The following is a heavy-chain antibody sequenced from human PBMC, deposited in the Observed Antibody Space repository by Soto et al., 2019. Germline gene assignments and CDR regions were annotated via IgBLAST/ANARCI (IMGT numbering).Heavy chain of an antibody. J-gene: IGHJ4*02. CDR3: ARRIIALEIFDY. D-gene: IGHD3-10*01. CDR1: GGSMTSYY. CDR2: IYYTRNT. V-gene: IGHV4-59*08. Sequence: QVQLQESGPGLVKPSETLSLTCTVSGGSMTSYYWSWIRQPPGKGLEWIGFIYYTRNTKYNASLKSRVTISVDTSKNLFSLKLKSVTAADTAVYYCARRIIALEIFDYWGQGTVVTVSS.